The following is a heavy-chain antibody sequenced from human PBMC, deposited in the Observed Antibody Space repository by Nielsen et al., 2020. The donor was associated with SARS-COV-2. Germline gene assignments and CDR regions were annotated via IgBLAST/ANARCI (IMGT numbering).Heavy chain of an antibody. V-gene: IGHV3-21*01. D-gene: IGHD3-10*01. CDR1: GFTFSSYG. Sequence: GESLKISCAASGFTFSSYGMNWVRQAPGKGLEWVSSISSSSSYIYYADSVKGRFTISRDNAKNSLYLQMNSLRAEDTAVYYCATLPRGVILQLDAFDIWGQGTMVTVSS. CDR2: ISSSSSYI. CDR3: ATLPRGVILQLDAFDI. J-gene: IGHJ3*02.